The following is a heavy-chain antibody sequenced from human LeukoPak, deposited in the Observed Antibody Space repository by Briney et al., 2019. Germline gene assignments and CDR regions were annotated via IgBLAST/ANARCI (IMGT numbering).Heavy chain of an antibody. Sequence: ASVKVSCKASGYTFTSYGISWVGQAPGPRVEWMGWISAYNGNTNYAQKLQGRVTMTTDTSTSTAYMELRSLRSDDTAVYYCAREAVAGTYFDYWGQGTLVTVSS. CDR1: GYTFTSYG. J-gene: IGHJ4*02. V-gene: IGHV1-18*01. CDR3: AREAVAGTYFDY. CDR2: ISAYNGNT. D-gene: IGHD6-19*01.